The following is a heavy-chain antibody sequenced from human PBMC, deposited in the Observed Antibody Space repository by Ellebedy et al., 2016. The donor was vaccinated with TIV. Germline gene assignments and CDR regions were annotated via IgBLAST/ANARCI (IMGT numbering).Heavy chain of an antibody. CDR1: GFNFRSYW. J-gene: IGHJ5*02. D-gene: IGHD4-17*01. Sequence: PGESLKISCAASGFNFRSYWMTWVRQAPGKGLEWVAKIRQEGDEIYYVESVKGRFTISRDNAKNSLLLQMNSLRVEDTAVYYCARRASYGDYAVQVNPWFDPWGQGTLVTVSS. V-gene: IGHV3-7*01. CDR2: IRQEGDEI. CDR3: ARRASYGDYAVQVNPWFDP.